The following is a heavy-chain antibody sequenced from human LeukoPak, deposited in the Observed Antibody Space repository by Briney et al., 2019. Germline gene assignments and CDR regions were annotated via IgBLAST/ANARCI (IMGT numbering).Heavy chain of an antibody. J-gene: IGHJ4*02. CDR3: ARDYGGSSPFDY. V-gene: IGHV3-48*03. CDR1: GFTFSNYE. CDR2: ISSSGSDI. D-gene: IGHD4-23*01. Sequence: PGGSLRLLCAASGFTFSNYEMHWARQARGKGLEWVPYISSSGSDIYYADSVKGRFTISRDNAKNPLYLHMNSLRAEDTAVYYCARDYGGSSPFDYWGQGTLVTVSP.